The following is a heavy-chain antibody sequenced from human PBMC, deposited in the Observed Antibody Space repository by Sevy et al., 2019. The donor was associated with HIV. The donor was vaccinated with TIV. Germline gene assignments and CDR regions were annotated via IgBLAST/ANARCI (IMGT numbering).Heavy chain of an antibody. Sequence: GGSLRLSCAASGFTFSSYAMSWVRQAPGKGLEWVSAISGSGGSTYYADSVKGRFTISRDNSKNTLYLQMNSLRAEDTAVYYCAKAVGYCSSTSCYSPDYWGQGTVVTVSS. CDR1: GFTFSSYA. CDR3: AKAVGYCSSTSCYSPDY. CDR2: ISGSGGST. V-gene: IGHV3-23*01. J-gene: IGHJ4*02. D-gene: IGHD2-2*01.